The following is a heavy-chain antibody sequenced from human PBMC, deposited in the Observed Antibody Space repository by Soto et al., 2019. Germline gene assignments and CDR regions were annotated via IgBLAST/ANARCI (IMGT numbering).Heavy chain of an antibody. J-gene: IGHJ6*02. V-gene: IGHV1-69*11. CDR3: ARDPLSSFAMDV. CDR1: GDTFSSYA. CDR2: IIPTLGRT. D-gene: IGHD3-10*02. Sequence: SVKVSCKASGDTFSSYAISWVRQAPGKGLEWMGKIIPTLGRTNYAQKFQGRLTISADDSTSTAYMELSSLLSEDTAVYYCARDPLSSFAMDVWGQGTTVTVSS.